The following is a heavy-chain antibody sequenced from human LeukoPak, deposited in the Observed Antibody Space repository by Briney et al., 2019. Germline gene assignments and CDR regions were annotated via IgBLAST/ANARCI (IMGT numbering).Heavy chain of an antibody. D-gene: IGHD3-22*01. CDR1: GYTFTGYY. V-gene: IGHV1-2*02. CDR3: ARHYYDSSGYYAPYYYYYMDV. CDR2: INPNSGGT. Sequence: ASVKVSCKASGYTFTGYYMHWVRQAPGQGLEWMGWINPNSGGTNYAQKFQGRVTMTRNTSISTAYMELSRLRSDDTAVYYCARHYYDSSGYYAPYYYYYMDVWGKGTTVTISS. J-gene: IGHJ6*03.